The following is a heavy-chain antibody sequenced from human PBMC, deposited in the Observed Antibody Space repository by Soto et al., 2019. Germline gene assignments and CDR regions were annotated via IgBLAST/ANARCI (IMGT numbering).Heavy chain of an antibody. Sequence: SETLSLTCTVSGGSISSYYWSGIRQPPGKGLEWIGYMYYSGSTNYNPSLKSRVTISVDTSKNQFSLKLSSVTAADTAVYYCARGAVAGIDYWGQGTLVAVSS. CDR2: MYYSGST. V-gene: IGHV4-59*01. CDR3: ARGAVAGIDY. D-gene: IGHD6-19*01. J-gene: IGHJ4*02. CDR1: GGSISSYY.